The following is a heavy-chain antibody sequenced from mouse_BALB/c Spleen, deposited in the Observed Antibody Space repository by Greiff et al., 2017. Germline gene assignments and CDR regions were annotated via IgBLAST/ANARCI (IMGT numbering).Heavy chain of an antibody. CDR2: INPYYGST. J-gene: IGHJ4*01. V-gene: IGHV1-39*01. CDR3: ALYYGNAHMED. Sequence: VQLQQTGPELVKPGASVKISCKASGYSFTDYNMLWVKQSHGKSLEWIGNINPYYGSTIYNLKFKGKATLTVDKSSSTAYMQLNSLTSEDSAVYYCALYYGNAHMEDWGQGTSVTVSS. CDR1: GYSFTDYN. D-gene: IGHD2-1*01.